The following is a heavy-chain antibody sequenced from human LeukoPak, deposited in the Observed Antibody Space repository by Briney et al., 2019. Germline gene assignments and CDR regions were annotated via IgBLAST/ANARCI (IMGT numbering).Heavy chain of an antibody. J-gene: IGHJ4*02. V-gene: IGHV3-33*01. D-gene: IGHD1-26*01. CDR1: GFTFSSYG. CDR3: ARDSNSGSPDY. CDR2: IWYDGSNK. Sequence: PGGSLRLSCAASGFTFSSYGMHWVRQAPGKGLEWVAVIWYDGSNKYYADSVKGRFTISRDNSKNTLYPQMNSLRAEDTAVYYCARDSNSGSPDYWGQGTLVTVSS.